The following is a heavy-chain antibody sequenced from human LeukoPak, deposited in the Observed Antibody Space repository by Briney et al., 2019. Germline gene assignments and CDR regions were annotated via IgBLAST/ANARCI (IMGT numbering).Heavy chain of an antibody. CDR2: ISRSSTYM. D-gene: IGHD4-17*01. J-gene: IGHJ6*02. CDR1: GFTFSSYS. CDR3: ARDTVTTFRFRDYYYGMDV. V-gene: IGHV3-21*01. Sequence: GGSLRLSCAASGFTFSSYSLNWVRQAPGKGLEWVSSISRSSTYMYYAASVKGRFTISRDNTKNSLYLQMNSLRAEDTAVYYCARDTVTTFRFRDYYYGMDVWGQGTTVTVSS.